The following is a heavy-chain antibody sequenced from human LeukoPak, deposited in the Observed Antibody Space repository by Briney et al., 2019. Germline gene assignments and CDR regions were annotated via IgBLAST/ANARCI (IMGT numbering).Heavy chain of an antibody. CDR3: ARIQQPRSYYYYYYGMDV. J-gene: IGHJ6*04. V-gene: IGHV4-59*01. CDR2: IYYSGST. Sequence: SETLSLTCTVSGGSISSYYWSWIRQPPGKGLEWIGYIYYSGSTNYNPSLKSRVTISVATSKNQFSLKLSSVTAADTAVYYCARIQQPRSYYYYYYGMDVWGKGTTVTVSS. D-gene: IGHD5-18*01. CDR1: GGSISSYY.